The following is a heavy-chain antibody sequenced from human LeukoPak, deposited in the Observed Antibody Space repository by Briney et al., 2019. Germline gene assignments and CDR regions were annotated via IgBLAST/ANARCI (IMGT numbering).Heavy chain of an antibody. CDR1: GGSFSGYY. Sequence: SETLSLTCAVYGGSFSGYYWSWIRQPPGKGLEWIREINHSGSTNYNPSLKSRVTISVDTSKNQFSLKLSSVTAADTAVYYCATFPPVGAKEFDYWGQGTLVTVSS. D-gene: IGHD1-26*01. CDR3: ATFPPVGAKEFDY. CDR2: INHSGST. J-gene: IGHJ4*02. V-gene: IGHV4-34*01.